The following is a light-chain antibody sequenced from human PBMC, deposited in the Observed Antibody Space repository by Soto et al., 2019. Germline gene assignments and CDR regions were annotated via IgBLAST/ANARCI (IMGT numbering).Light chain of an antibody. CDR2: DVA. J-gene: IGLJ1*01. CDR1: SSDVGGSNF. V-gene: IGLV2-14*03. CDR3: VSYTSSTTYV. Sequence: QSVLTQPASVSDSPGQSITISCTGTSSDVGGSNFVSWYQQHPGKPPKLILYDVANRPSGVSNRFSGSKSGSTASLIISRLQTEDEADYYCVSYTSSTTYVFGTGTKVTVL.